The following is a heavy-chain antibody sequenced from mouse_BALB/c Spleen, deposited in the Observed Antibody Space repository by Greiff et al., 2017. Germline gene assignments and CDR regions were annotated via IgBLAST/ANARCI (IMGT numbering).Heavy chain of an antibody. V-gene: IGHV5-4*02. D-gene: IGHD2-1*01. CDR3: ARVYYGFAY. Sequence: EVQVVESGGGLVKPGGSLKLSCAASGFTFSDYYMYWVRQTPEKRLEWVATISDGGSYTYYPDSVKGRFTISRDNAKNNLYLQMSSLKSEDTAMYYCARVYYGFAYWGQGTLVTVSA. CDR2: ISDGGSYT. J-gene: IGHJ3*01. CDR1: GFTFSDYY.